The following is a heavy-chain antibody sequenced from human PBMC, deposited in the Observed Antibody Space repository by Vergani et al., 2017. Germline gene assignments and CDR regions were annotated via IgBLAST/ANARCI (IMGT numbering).Heavy chain of an antibody. J-gene: IGHJ5*02. V-gene: IGHV3-66*02. CDR1: GSTVRGKY. CDR3: ARGNYYGSGTYVDP. CDR2: IYSGDET. Sequence: ELQLVESGGGLVQPGGSLRLSCAASGSTVRGKYMTWVRQAPGEGLELVSHIYSGDETYYADSVKGRVTISRDTSKNTLHLQINNLRVEDTAVYYCARGNYYGSGTYVDPWGQGTLVTVSS. D-gene: IGHD3-10*01.